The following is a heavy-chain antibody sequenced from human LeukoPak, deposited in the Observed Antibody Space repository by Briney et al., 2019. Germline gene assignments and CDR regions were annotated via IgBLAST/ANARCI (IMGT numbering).Heavy chain of an antibody. J-gene: IGHJ4*02. Sequence: GASVKVSCKASGYSFTGYYMHWVRQAPGQGLEWMGIINPSGGSTSYAQKFQGRVTMTRDTSTSTVYMELSSLRSEDTAVYYCARAKGYCGGDCYSSHFDYWGQGTLVTVSS. CDR1: GYSFTGYY. CDR2: INPSGGST. D-gene: IGHD2-21*02. CDR3: ARAKGYCGGDCYSSHFDY. V-gene: IGHV1-46*01.